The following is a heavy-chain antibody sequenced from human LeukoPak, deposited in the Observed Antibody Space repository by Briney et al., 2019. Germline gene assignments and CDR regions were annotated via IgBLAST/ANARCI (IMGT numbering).Heavy chain of an antibody. D-gene: IGHD2-15*01. V-gene: IGHV1-24*01. CDR2: FDPEDGET. CDR1: GYTLTELS. J-gene: IGHJ6*03. CDR3: ATASGWSQRNYYYYMDV. Sequence: AAVTVSCKHSGYTLTELSMHGVRQAPGKGVEWMAGFDPEDGETIYAQKFQGRVTMTEDTSTDTAYMELSSLRSEDTAVYYCATASGWSQRNYYYYMDVWGKGTTVTVSS.